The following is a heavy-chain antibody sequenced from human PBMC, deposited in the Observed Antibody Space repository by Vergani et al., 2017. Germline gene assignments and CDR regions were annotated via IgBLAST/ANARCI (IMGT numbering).Heavy chain of an antibody. D-gene: IGHD5-12*01. J-gene: IGHJ4*02. CDR3: ARHVMNHGGYVV. CDR1: GGSISSYY. CDR2: IYYSGST. V-gene: IGHV4-59*08. Sequence: QVQLQESGPGLVKPSETLSLTCTVSGGSISSYYWRWIRQPPGKGLEWIGYIYYSGSTNYNPSPKSRVTISVDTSKNQFSLKLSSVTAADTAVYYCARHVMNHGGYVVWGQGTLVTVSS.